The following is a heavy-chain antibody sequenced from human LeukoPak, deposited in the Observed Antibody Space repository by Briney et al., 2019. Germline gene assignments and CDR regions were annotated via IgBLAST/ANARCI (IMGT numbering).Heavy chain of an antibody. CDR1: GFTFSSYG. CDR2: ISYDGSNK. CDR3: AKDLRTVVTWVDY. D-gene: IGHD4-23*01. V-gene: IGHV3-30*18. Sequence: GRSLRLSCAASGFTFSSYGMRWVRQAPGKGLEWVAVISYDGSNKYYADSVKGRFTISRDNSKNTLYLQMNSLRAEDTAVYYCAKDLRTVVTWVDYWGQGTLVTVSS. J-gene: IGHJ4*02.